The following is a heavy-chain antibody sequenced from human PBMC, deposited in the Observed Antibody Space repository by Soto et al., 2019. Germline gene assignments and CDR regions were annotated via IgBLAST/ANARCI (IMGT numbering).Heavy chain of an antibody. CDR2: ISWNSNII. D-gene: IGHD2-15*01. V-gene: IGHV3-9*01. J-gene: IGHJ4*02. CDR3: AKGGPDGFCSGGRCYFDY. CDR1: GVTFDDYA. Sequence: GGSLRLSCAASGVTFDDYAMHWVRRVPGKGLEWVSSISWNSNIIGYADSVKGRFTISRDNAKNSLYLQMNSLRPEDTALYYCAKGGPDGFCSGGRCYFDYWGQGTLVTVSS.